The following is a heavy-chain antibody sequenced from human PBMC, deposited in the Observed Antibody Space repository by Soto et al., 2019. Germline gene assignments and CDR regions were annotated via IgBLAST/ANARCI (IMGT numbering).Heavy chain of an antibody. CDR2: IGTAGDT. V-gene: IGHV3-13*01. CDR3: ARGGGSGYDTGFDY. D-gene: IGHD5-12*01. J-gene: IGHJ4*02. CDR1: GFTFSSYD. Sequence: EVQLVESGGGLVQPGGSLRLSCAASGFTFSSYDMHWVRQATGKGLEWVSAIGTAGDTYYPGSVKGRFTISRENAKNSLYLQMNSLRAGDTAVYYCARGGGSGYDTGFDYWGQGTLVTVSS.